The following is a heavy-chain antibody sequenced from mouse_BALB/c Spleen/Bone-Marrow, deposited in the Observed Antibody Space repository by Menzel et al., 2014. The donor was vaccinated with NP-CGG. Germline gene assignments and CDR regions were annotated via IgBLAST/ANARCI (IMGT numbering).Heavy chain of an antibody. V-gene: IGHV1S41*01. J-gene: IGHJ3*01. Sequence: DLVKPGASVKLSCKASGYTFTNYWINWIKRRPGQGLEWIGRTAPGSDNTYYNEMFKGKATLTVDTSSSTAYMQLSSQSSEDSAVYFRAREYYDNSFAYWGQGTLVTVSA. D-gene: IGHD2-1*01. CDR2: TAPGSDNT. CDR1: GYTFTNYW. CDR3: AREYYDNSFAY.